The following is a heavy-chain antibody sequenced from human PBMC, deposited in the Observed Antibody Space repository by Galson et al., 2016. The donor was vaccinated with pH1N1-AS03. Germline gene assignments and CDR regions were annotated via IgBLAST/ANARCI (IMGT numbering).Heavy chain of an antibody. D-gene: IGHD1-26*01. V-gene: IGHV1-69*13. Sequence: SVKVSCKASGGTFNKYAVSWVRQAPGQGLEWMGGIIPIFHTANYAQNFQGRVTITADEFTSTAYMEMSSLRSDDTAVYYCARGVGVTSYNFYAMDVCGQGTTVTVSS. CDR2: IIPIFHTA. CDR3: ARGVGVTSYNFYAMDV. J-gene: IGHJ6*02. CDR1: GGTFNKYA.